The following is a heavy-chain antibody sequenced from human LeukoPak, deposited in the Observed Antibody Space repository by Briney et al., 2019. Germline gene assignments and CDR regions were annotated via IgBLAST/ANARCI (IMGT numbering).Heavy chain of an antibody. CDR2: ISSSGSNT. J-gene: IGHJ4*02. D-gene: IGHD6-13*01. Sequence: GGSLRLSCAASGFTFSSYAMSWVRQVPGKGLEWVSAISSSGSNTYYADSVKGRFTISRDNSKNTLYLQMNSLRAEDTAVYYCPKGGQYSSIPLDYWGQGTLVTVSS. CDR1: GFTFSSYA. V-gene: IGHV3-23*01. CDR3: PKGGQYSSIPLDY.